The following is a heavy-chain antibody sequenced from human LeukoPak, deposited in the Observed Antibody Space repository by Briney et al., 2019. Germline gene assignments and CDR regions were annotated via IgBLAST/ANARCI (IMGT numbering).Heavy chain of an antibody. V-gene: IGHV2-5*02. CDR1: GFSLSTSGVG. J-gene: IGHJ4*02. D-gene: IGHD4-17*01. Sequence: SGPTLVKPTQTLTLTCTFSGFSLSTSGVGVGWIRQPPGKALEWLAVIYWDDDKRYSPSLKSRLTITKDTSKNQVVLTLTFMDPVDTATYYCAHHTTVTPLDFWGQGTLVTVSS. CDR2: IYWDDDK. CDR3: AHHTTVTPLDF.